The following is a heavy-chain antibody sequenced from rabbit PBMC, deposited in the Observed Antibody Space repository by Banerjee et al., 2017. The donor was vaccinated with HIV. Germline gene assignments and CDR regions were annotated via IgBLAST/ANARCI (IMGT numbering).Heavy chain of an antibody. V-gene: IGHV1S45*01. CDR1: GFSFSDKYV. J-gene: IGHJ6*01. CDR3: AGHGASGYGYTPLDL. D-gene: IGHD6-1*01. Sequence: QEQLEESGGDLVKPGRSLTLTCTASGFSFSDKYVMSWVRQAPGKGLEWIGCINTSSGNTVYASWAKGRFTISKTSSTTVTLQMTSLTAADTATYFCAGHGASGYGYTPLDLWGPGTLVTVS. CDR2: INTSSGNT.